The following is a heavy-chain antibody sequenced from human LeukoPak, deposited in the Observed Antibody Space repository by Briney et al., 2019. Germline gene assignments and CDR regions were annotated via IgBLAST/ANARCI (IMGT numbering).Heavy chain of an antibody. J-gene: IGHJ4*02. CDR1: GFTFSSYS. V-gene: IGHV3-21*01. D-gene: IGHD6-19*01. CDR3: AREEGNGWYNY. CDR2: ISSSSSYI. Sequence: GGSLRLSCAASGFTFSSYSMNWVRQAPGKGLEWVSSISSSSSYIYYADSVKGRFTISRDNAKNSLLLQMNSLRAEDTAVYYCAREEGNGWYNYWGQGTLVTVSS.